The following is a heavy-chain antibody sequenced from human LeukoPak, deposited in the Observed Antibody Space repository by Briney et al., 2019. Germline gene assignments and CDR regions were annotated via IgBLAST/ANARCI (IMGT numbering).Heavy chain of an antibody. Sequence: GGSLRLSCAASGFTFSSYAMSWVRQAPGKGLEWVSAISGSGGSTYYADSVKGRFTISRDNSKNTLYLQMNSLRAEDTAVYYCAKGGLRFLEWLNYYMDVWGKGTTVTVSS. D-gene: IGHD3-3*01. J-gene: IGHJ6*03. CDR3: AKGGLRFLEWLNYYMDV. CDR1: GFTFSSYA. V-gene: IGHV3-23*01. CDR2: ISGSGGST.